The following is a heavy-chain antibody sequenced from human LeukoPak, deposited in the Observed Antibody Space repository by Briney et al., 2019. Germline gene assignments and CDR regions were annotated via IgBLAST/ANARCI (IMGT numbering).Heavy chain of an antibody. CDR2: TRNKANSYTT. CDR1: GFTFSDHY. V-gene: IGHV3-72*01. Sequence: PGGSLRLSCAASGFTFSDHYMDWVRRAPGKGLEWVGRTRNKANSYTTEYAASVKGRFTISRDDSKNSLYLQMNSLKTEDTAVYYSAREKYYYMDVWGKGTTVTVSS. J-gene: IGHJ6*03. CDR3: AREKYYYMDV.